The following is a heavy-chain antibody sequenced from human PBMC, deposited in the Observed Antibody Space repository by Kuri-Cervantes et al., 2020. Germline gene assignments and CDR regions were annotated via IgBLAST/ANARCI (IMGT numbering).Heavy chain of an antibody. CDR1: GGSISSGSYY. CDR3: AREVPVLYDYVWGSYRYGNWFDP. V-gene: IGHV4-61*02. J-gene: IGHJ5*02. Sequence: SETLSLTCTVSGGSISSGSYYWSWIRQPAGKGLEWIGRIYTSGSTNYNPSLKSRVTISLDTSKNQFSLKLSSVTAADTAVYYCAREVPVLYDYVWGSYRYGNWFDPWGQGTLVTVSS. D-gene: IGHD3-16*02. CDR2: IYTSGST.